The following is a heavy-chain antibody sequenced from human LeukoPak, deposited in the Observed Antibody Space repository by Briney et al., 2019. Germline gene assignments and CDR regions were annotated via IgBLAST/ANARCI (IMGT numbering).Heavy chain of an antibody. D-gene: IGHD6-13*01. V-gene: IGHV4-34*01. CDR2: INHSGST. J-gene: IGHJ6*03. Sequence: SETLSLTCAVYGGSFSGYYWSWIRQPPGKGLEWIGEINHSGSTNYNPSLKSRVTMSVDTSKNQFSLKLSSVTAADTAVYYCARERYSSSWYAPAYYYYYMDVWGKGTTVTISS. CDR3: ARERYSSSWYAPAYYYYYMDV. CDR1: GGSFSGYY.